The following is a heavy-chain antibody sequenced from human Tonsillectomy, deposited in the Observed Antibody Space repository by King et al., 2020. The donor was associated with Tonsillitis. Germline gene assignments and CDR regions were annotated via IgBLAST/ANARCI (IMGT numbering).Heavy chain of an antibody. Sequence: VQLQQWGTGLLKPSETLSLTCAVYGGSFSTYYWSWIRQPPGKGLEWIGEINYTGSTNYNPSLKSRVTISVDTFKDQFSLNVTSVTAADTAVYYCATEGANWFDPWGQGTLVTVTA. CDR1: GGSFSTYY. J-gene: IGHJ5*02. V-gene: IGHV4-34*01. CDR2: INYTGST. CDR3: ATEGANWFDP.